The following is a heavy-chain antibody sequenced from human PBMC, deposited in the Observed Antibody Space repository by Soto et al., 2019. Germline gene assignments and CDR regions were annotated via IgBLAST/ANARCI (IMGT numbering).Heavy chain of an antibody. D-gene: IGHD2-15*01. V-gene: IGHV1-69*12. CDR3: ARDGSVAVVAHHFYYNMDV. J-gene: IGHJ6*02. CDR2: IIPMFGST. CDR1: GGTLNNHA. Sequence: QVQLVQSGAEVKKSGSSVKVSWKASGGTLNNHAISWVRQAPGQGLEWMGGIIPMFGSTNYAQKFQDRVTITADASTTTAYMELSSLGSEDTAIYYCARDGSVAVVAHHFYYNMDVWGQGTSVTVSS.